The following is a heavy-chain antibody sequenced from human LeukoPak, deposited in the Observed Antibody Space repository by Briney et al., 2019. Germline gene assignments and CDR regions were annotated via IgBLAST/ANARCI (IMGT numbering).Heavy chain of an antibody. D-gene: IGHD3-3*01. CDR3: ARSHDDFWSGQARADEPAGFDP. V-gene: IGHV4-38-2*02. J-gene: IGHJ5*02. Sequence: SETLSLTCTVSGYSISSGYYWGWIRQPPGKGLEWIGSIYHSGSTYYNPSLKSRVTISVDTSKNQFSLKLSSVTAANTAVYYCARSHDDFWSGQARADEPAGFDPWGQGTLVTVSS. CDR2: IYHSGST. CDR1: GYSISSGYY.